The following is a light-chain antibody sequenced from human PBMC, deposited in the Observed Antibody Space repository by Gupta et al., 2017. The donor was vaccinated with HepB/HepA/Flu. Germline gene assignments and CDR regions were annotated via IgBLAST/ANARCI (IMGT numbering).Light chain of an antibody. CDR2: WAS. Sequence: IVLTQSPESLAVPLGERATLNCKSSYNLLPTSNNNNYLAWYQQKPGQSPKLRIYWASTRDSGVPDRFSGSGSGTDFTLTIGSLQAEDVSVYYCQQYYSVPWTFGQGTRVEIK. CDR3: QQYYSVPWT. J-gene: IGKJ1*01. CDR1: YNLLPTSNNNNY. V-gene: IGKV4-1*01.